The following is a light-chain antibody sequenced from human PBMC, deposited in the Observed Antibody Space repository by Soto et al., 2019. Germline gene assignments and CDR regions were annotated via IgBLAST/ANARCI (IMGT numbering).Light chain of an antibody. CDR1: SGSVSTNYY. J-gene: IGLJ1*01. V-gene: IGLV8-61*01. CDR2: NTN. Sequence: QTVVTQEPSSSVSPGGTVTLTCGLSSGSVSTNYYPSWYQQTPGQAPRTLMYNTNTRSPGVPDRFSASILGNKAALTITGAQADDECDYYCVLYMGRGISVFGNGTKLTVL. CDR3: VLYMGRGISV.